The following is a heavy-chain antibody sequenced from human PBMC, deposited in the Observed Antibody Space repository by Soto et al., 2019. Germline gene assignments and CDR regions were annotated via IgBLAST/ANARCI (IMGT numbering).Heavy chain of an antibody. CDR1: GGSISSSSYY. CDR2: IYYSGST. D-gene: IGHD6-6*01. CDR3: AREIAARPFDY. Sequence: PSETLSLTCTVSGGSISSSSYYWGWIRQPPGKGLEWIGSIYYSGSTYYNPSLKSRVTISEDTSKNQFSLKLSSVTAADTAVYYCAREIAARPFDYWGQGTLVTVSS. V-gene: IGHV4-39*02. J-gene: IGHJ4*02.